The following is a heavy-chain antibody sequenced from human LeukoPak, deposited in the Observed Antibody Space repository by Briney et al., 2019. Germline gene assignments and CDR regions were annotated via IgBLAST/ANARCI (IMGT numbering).Heavy chain of an antibody. CDR1: GFTFSSYA. CDR3: ARAYSSSWQIYYYYYGMDV. J-gene: IGHJ6*02. D-gene: IGHD6-13*01. Sequence: PGGSLRLSCAASGFTFSSYAMSWVRQAPGKGLEWVSGISGSGGSTHYADSVKGRFTISRDNSKNTLYLQMNSLRAEDTAVYYCARAYSSSWQIYYYYYGMDVWGQGTTVTVSS. V-gene: IGHV3-23*01. CDR2: ISGSGGST.